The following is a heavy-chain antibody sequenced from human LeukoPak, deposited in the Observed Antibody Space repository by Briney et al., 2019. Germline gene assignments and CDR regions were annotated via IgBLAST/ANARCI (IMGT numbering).Heavy chain of an antibody. CDR1: GFTFGDYA. CDR2: IRSKAYGGTT. J-gene: IGHJ3*02. V-gene: IGHV3-49*03. Sequence: PGRSLRLSCTASGFTFGDYAMSWFRQAPGKGLEWVGFIRSKAYGGTTEYAAPVKGRFTISRDDSKSIAYLQMNSLKTEDTAVYYCTREVTMIVVVTIFDAFDIWGQGTMVTVSS. CDR3: TREVTMIVVVTIFDAFDI. D-gene: IGHD3-22*01.